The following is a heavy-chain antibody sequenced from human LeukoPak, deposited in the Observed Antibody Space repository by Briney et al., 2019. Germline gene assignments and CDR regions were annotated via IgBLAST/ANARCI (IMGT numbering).Heavy chain of an antibody. J-gene: IGHJ4*02. CDR2: INTNSGGT. V-gene: IGHV1-2*06. CDR1: GYTFTGYY. CDR3: ARGPRYYYGSGSYYPKYYFDY. Sequence: ASVKVSCKASGYTFTGYYMHWVRQAPGQGLEWMGRINTNSGGTNYAQKFQGRVTMTRDTSISTAYMELSRLRSDDTAVYYCARGPRYYYGSGSYYPKYYFDYWGQGTLVTVSS. D-gene: IGHD3-10*01.